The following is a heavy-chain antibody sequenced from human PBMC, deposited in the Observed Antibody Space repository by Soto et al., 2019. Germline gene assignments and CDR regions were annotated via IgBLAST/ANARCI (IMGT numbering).Heavy chain of an antibody. CDR1: GGSITSYY. Sequence: PSETLSLTCTVSGGSITSYYWSWIRQSPGKGLEWIGYIYYSGSTNYNPSLKSRVTISVDTSKNQFSLKLSSVTAADTAVYYCARQGGEEYYYDILTGYYYFDYWGQGTLVTVSS. CDR3: ARQGGEEYYYDILTGYYYFDY. CDR2: IYYSGST. V-gene: IGHV4-59*08. D-gene: IGHD3-9*01. J-gene: IGHJ4*02.